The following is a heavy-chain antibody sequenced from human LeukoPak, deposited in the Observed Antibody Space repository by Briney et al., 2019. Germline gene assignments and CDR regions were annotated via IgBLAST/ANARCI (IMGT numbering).Heavy chain of an antibody. V-gene: IGHV4-31*03. Sequence: PSETLSLTCTVSGGSVSSGGYYWRWVRQHRGRGLEWIVYIYYSGSTYYNPSLKSRVTISVDTSKNQFSLKLSSVTAADTAVYYCARWANYDILTGYYVPTNDAFDFWGQGTMVTVSS. D-gene: IGHD3-9*01. J-gene: IGHJ3*01. CDR1: GGSVSSGGYY. CDR2: IYYSGST. CDR3: ARWANYDILTGYYVPTNDAFDF.